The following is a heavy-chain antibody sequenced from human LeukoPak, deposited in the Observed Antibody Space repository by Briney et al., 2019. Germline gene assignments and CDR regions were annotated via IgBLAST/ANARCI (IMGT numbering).Heavy chain of an antibody. CDR1: GFTFRNSS. CDR3: ATYYMPTV. J-gene: IGHJ4*02. D-gene: IGHD3-10*01. V-gene: IGHV3-48*04. CDR2: ISSSSTTI. Sequence: PGGSLRLSCVASGFTFRNSSMNWVRQAPGKGPEWISYISSSSTTIRHADSVKGRFTISRDNALNSLFLQMNSLRAEDTAMYYCATYYMPTVWGRGTLVTVSS.